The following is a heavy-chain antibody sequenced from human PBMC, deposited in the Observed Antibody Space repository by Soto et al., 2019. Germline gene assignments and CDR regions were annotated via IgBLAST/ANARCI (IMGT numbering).Heavy chain of an antibody. CDR3: ARDPYGDGNWFDP. CDR1: GGSISSYY. V-gene: IGHV4-59*08. J-gene: IGHJ5*02. D-gene: IGHD4-17*01. CDR2: IYYSGST. Sequence: QVQLQESGPGLVKPSETLSLTCTVSGGSISSYYWSWIRQPPGKGLEWIGYIYYSGSTNYNPSLKSRVTISVDTSKNQFSLKLSSVTAADTAVYYCARDPYGDGNWFDPWGQGTLVTVSS.